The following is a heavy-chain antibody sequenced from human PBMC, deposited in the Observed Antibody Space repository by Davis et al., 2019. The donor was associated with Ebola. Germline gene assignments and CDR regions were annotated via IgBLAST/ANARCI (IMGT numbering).Heavy chain of an antibody. Sequence: GGSLRLSCAASGFVFSNYAMHWVRQAPGKGLEWVAGISWNSGRIGYADSVKGRFTISRDNAKNSLYLQMDSLRVEDTALYSCAKDMAPIQYYGSGTNVLYGMDVWGKGTTVTVSS. CDR2: ISWNSGRI. J-gene: IGHJ6*04. V-gene: IGHV3-9*01. CDR3: AKDMAPIQYYGSGTNVLYGMDV. CDR1: GFVFSNYA. D-gene: IGHD3-10*01.